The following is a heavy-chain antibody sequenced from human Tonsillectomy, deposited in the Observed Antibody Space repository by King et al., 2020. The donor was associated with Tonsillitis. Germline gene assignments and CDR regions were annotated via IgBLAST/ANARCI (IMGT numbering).Heavy chain of an antibody. CDR3: TCWTNFGMDV. V-gene: IGHV3-49*04. CDR1: GFTFGDYA. Sequence: VQLVESGGGLVQPGRSLRLSCTASGFTFGDYAMTWVRQAPGKGLEWVSFIKSKRYAETTEYAASVKGRFTISRDDSKSIAYLQMNSLKTDDTAVYYCTCWTNFGMDVWGQGTTVTVS. D-gene: IGHD1-1*01. J-gene: IGHJ6*02. CDR2: IKSKRYAETT.